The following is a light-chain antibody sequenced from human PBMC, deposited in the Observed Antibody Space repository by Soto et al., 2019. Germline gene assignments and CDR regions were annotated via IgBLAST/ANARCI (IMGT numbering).Light chain of an antibody. CDR1: QSISSY. CDR2: AAS. J-gene: IGKJ5*01. V-gene: IGKV1-39*01. Sequence: DIQMTQSPTSLSASVGDRVTITCRASQSISSYLNWYQQKPGKAPMLLIYAASSLQSGVPSRFSGSGSGTDVSLTISSLRPEDFATYYCQQRYRVPSTFVQGTRLEIK. CDR3: QQRYRVPST.